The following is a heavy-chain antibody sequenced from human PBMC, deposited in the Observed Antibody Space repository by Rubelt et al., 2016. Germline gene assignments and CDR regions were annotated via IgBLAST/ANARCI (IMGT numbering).Heavy chain of an antibody. CDR3: AKVGGGRVGAFDY. D-gene: IGHD1-26*01. J-gene: IGHJ4*02. CDR1: GFTFSSYA. V-gene: IGHV3-23*01. CDR2: IRGSGGST. Sequence: EVQLLESGGGLVQPGGSLRLSCAASGFTFSSYAMSWVRQAPGKGLEWVSAIRGSGGSTYYAESVQGRFTISRDNSKNTLYLQMNSLRAEDTAVYYCAKVGGGRVGAFDYWGQGTLVTVSS.